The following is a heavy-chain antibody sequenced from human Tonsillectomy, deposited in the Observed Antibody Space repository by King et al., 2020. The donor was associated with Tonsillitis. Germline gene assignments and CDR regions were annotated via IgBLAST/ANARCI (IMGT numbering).Heavy chain of an antibody. V-gene: IGHV3-21*01. J-gene: IGHJ4*02. D-gene: IGHD3-16*01. CDR3: AKTLMAVITFGVVDY. CDR2: ISSSSSYI. Sequence: VQLVESGGGLDKPGGSLRLSCAAAGFTFSTYNMNWVRQAPGKGLEWISSISSSSSYIYYADSVKGRFTISRDNAKNSLYLQMNSLRAEDTAVYYCAKTLMAVITFGVVDYWGQGTLVTVSS. CDR1: GFTFSTYN.